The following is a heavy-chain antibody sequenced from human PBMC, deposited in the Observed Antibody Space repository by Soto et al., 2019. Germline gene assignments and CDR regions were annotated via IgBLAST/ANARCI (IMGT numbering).Heavy chain of an antibody. Sequence: QVQLQESGPGLVKPSETLSLTCTVSGGSISSYYWSWIRQPPGKGLEWIGYISYIGSTKYNPSLKSRVPISVDTSKNQFSLKLSSVTAADTAVYYCASHFDGYNAPYPFDYWGQGTLVTVSS. CDR1: GGSISSYY. CDR2: ISYIGST. J-gene: IGHJ4*02. CDR3: ASHFDGYNAPYPFDY. D-gene: IGHD5-12*01. V-gene: IGHV4-59*08.